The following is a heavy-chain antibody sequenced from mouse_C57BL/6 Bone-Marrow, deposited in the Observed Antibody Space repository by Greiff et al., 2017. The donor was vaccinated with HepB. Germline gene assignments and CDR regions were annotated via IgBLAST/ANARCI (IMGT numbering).Heavy chain of an antibody. J-gene: IGHJ2*01. D-gene: IGHD2-4*01. V-gene: IGHV1-69*01. CDR1: GYTFTSYW. CDR2: IDPSDSYT. Sequence: QVQLKQPGAELVMPGASVKLSCKASGYTFTSYWMHWVKQRPGQGLEWIGEIDPSDSYTNYNQKFKGKSTLTVDKSSSTAYMQLSSLTSEDSAVYYCARDYDYEDYFDYWGQGTTLTVSS. CDR3: ARDYDYEDYFDY.